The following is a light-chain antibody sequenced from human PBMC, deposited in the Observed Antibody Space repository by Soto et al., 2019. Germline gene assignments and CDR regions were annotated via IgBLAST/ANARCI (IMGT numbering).Light chain of an antibody. J-gene: IGLJ2*01. CDR2: VKSDGSH. CDR1: SGHGNYV. V-gene: IGLV4-69*01. CDR3: QTWDTGIVV. Sequence: QSVLTQSPSASASLGASVKLSCTLSSGHGNYVIAWHKQQPEKGPRYLMKVKSDGSHNKGDGIPDRFSGSSSGAERYLVISSLQSEDEADYYCQTWDTGIVVFGGGTKVTVL.